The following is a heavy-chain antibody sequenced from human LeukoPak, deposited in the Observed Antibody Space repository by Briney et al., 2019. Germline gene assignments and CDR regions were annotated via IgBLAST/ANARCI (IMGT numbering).Heavy chain of an antibody. J-gene: IGHJ4*02. CDR2: ISYDGSNK. CDR3: ARAGVGRDGYNWPLDY. V-gene: IGHV3-30-3*01. Sequence: GRSLRLSCAASGFTFSSYAMHWVRQAPGKGLEWVAVISYDGSNKYYADSVKGRFTISRDNSKNTLYLQMNSLRAEDTAVYYCARAGVGRDGYNWPLDYWGQGTLVTVSS. CDR1: GFTFSSYA. D-gene: IGHD5-24*01.